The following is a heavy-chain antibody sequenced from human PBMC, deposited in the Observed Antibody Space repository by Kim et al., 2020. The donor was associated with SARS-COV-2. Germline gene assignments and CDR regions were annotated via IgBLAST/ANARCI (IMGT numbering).Heavy chain of an antibody. D-gene: IGHD2-2*01. CDR2: ISAYNGNT. Sequence: ASVKVSCKASGYTFTSYGISWVRQAPGQGLEWMGWISAYNGNTNYAQKLQGRVTMTTDTSTSTAYMELRSLRSDDTAVYYCAREGSDIVVVPAARGGGYYYGMDVWGQGTTVTVSS. V-gene: IGHV1-18*01. J-gene: IGHJ6*02. CDR1: GYTFTSYG. CDR3: AREGSDIVVVPAARGGGYYYGMDV.